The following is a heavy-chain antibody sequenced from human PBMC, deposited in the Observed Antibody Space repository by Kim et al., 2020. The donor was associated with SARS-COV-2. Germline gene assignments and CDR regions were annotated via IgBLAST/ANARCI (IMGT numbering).Heavy chain of an antibody. CDR2: ISWNSGTI. CDR1: GFTFDDYA. V-gene: IGHV3-9*01. J-gene: IGHJ6*01. Sequence: SLRLSCAASGFTFDDYAMHWVRQAPGKGLECVSGISWNSGTIGYADSVKGRFTISRDNAKNSLYLQMNSLRTEDTALYYCAKSKITMFQGVSYGMDV. CDR3: AKSKITMFQGVSYGMDV. D-gene: IGHD3-10*01.